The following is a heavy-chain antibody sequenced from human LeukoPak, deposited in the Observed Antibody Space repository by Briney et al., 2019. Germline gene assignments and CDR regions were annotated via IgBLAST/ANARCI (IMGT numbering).Heavy chain of an antibody. V-gene: IGHV4-59*01. CDR2: IYYSGST. J-gene: IGHJ4*02. Sequence: SETLSLTCAVYGGSFSGYYWSWIRQPPGKGLEWIGYIYYSGSTNYNPSLKSRVTISVDTSKNQFSLKLSSVTAADTAVYYCARPGYSSSWYYFDYWGQGTLVTVSS. D-gene: IGHD6-13*01. CDR3: ARPGYSSSWYYFDY. CDR1: GGSFSGYY.